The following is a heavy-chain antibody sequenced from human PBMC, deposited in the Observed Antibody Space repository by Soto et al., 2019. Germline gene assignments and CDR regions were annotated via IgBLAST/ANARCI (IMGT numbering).Heavy chain of an antibody. V-gene: IGHV3-33*01. CDR2: IWDDGSNR. CDR1: GFTLSNYG. Sequence: QVQLVESGGGVVQPGRSLRLSCEVSGFTLSNYGMHWVRQAPGKGLEWVAVIWDDGSNRYYADSVNGRFTISRDNSRNTLYLQMNTLTAEDTAVYYCTRMSRTWDPEYWGQGTLVTVSS. J-gene: IGHJ4*02. CDR3: TRMSRTWDPEY. D-gene: IGHD6-13*01.